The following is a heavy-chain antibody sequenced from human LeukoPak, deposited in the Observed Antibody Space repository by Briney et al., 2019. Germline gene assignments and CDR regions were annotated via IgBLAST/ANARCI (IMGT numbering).Heavy chain of an antibody. V-gene: IGHV5-51*01. CDR3: ARLKYSSTWPFDP. J-gene: IGHJ5*02. CDR1: GYSFTSYW. CDR2: IYPGDSDT. D-gene: IGHD6-6*01. Sequence: GESLKISCKGSGYSFTSYWIGWVRQMPGKGLEWMGIIYPGDSDTRYSPSFQGQATISADKSISTAYLQWSSLKASDTAMYYCARLKYSSTWPFDPWGQGTLVTVSS.